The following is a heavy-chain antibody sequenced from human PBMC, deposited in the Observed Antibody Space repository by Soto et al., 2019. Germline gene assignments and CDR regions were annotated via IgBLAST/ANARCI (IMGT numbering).Heavy chain of an antibody. D-gene: IGHD7-27*01. J-gene: IGHJ3*02. CDR1: GDPISSGDYY. CDR2: IYYSGTI. V-gene: IGHV4-30-4*01. Sequence: QVQLQESGPGLVKPSQTLSLTCTVSGDPISSGDYYWSWIRQPPGKGLEWIGYIYYSGTIYYNPSLKSRVTMAVDTSKNQFSLKLSSVTAADTAVYYCARAPYRGANSRGALDMWGQGTMVTVSS. CDR3: ARAPYRGANSRGALDM.